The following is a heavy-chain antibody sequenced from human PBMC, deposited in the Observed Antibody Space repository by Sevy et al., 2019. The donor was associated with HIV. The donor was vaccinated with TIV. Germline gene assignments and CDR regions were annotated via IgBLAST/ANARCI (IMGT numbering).Heavy chain of an antibody. CDR1: GFIFSGYS. Sequence: GGSLRLSCAVSGFIFSGYSMNWVRQAPGKGLEWVSYISSSSDIIYYADSVTGRFTISRDNARNSLYLQMNSLRDEDTAVYYCARTIAAAETFDYWGQGALVTVSS. CDR3: ARTIAAAETFDY. CDR2: ISSSSDII. D-gene: IGHD6-25*01. J-gene: IGHJ4*02. V-gene: IGHV3-48*02.